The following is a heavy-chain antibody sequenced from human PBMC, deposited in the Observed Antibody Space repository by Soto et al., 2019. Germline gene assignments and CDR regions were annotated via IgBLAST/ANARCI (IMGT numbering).Heavy chain of an antibody. Sequence: QVQLQESGPGLVKPSETLSLTCTVSGGSISSYYWSWIRQSPGKGLEWIGYIYYSGSTNYNPSLKRRVTLSGDASNNQVSLKRSSVAAADAAVYYCASHGEPRSSWYFDCWGQGTLVTVSS. D-gene: IGHD6-13*01. J-gene: IGHJ4*02. V-gene: IGHV4-59*08. CDR3: ASHGEPRSSWYFDC. CDR2: IYYSGST. CDR1: GGSISSYY.